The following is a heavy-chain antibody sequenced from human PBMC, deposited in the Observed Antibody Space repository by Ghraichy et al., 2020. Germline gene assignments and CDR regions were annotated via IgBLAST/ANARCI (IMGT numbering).Heavy chain of an antibody. CDR3: ARRLVGARTNPRLSYWYFDL. CDR1: GGSISSSSYY. V-gene: IGHV4-39*01. J-gene: IGHJ2*01. Sequence: SETLSLTCTVSGGSISSSSYYWGWIRQPPGKGLEWIGSIYYSGSTYYNPSLKSRVTISVDTSKNQFSLKLSSVTAADTAVYYCARRLVGARTNPRLSYWYFDLWGRGTLVTVSS. D-gene: IGHD1-26*01. CDR2: IYYSGST.